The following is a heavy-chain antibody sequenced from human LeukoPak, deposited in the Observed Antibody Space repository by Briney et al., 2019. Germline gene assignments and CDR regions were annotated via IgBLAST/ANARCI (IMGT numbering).Heavy chain of an antibody. CDR1: GYTFTSYD. Sequence: ASVKVSCKASGYTFTSYDINWVRQATGQGLEWMGWMNPNSGNTGYAQKFQGRVTMTRNTSISTAYMELSSLRSEDTAVYYCATGPRRKWYYDFWSGDYYYYYMDVWGKRTTVTVSS. V-gene: IGHV1-8*01. CDR3: ATGPRRKWYYDFWSGDYYYYYMDV. J-gene: IGHJ6*03. CDR2: MNPNSGNT. D-gene: IGHD3-3*01.